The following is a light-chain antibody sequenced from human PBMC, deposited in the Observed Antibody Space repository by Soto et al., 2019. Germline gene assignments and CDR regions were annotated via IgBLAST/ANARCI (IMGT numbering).Light chain of an antibody. J-gene: IGKJ1*01. CDR3: QQSYSTPT. CDR1: QSISSY. Sequence: DIQMTQSPSSLSASVGERVTITCRASQSISSYLNWYQQKPGNAPNLLIFAASSLQSGVPSRFSGSGSGTDFTLTISSLQLEDFATYYCQQSYSTPTFGQGTKVDIK. CDR2: AAS. V-gene: IGKV1-39*01.